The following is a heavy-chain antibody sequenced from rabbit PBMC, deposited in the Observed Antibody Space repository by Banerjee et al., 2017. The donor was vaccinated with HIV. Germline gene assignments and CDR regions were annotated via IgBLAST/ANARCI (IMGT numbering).Heavy chain of an antibody. D-gene: IGHD1-1*01. V-gene: IGHV1S40*01. J-gene: IGHJ4*01. CDR1: GFSFSSNYY. CDR2: VDAGSTSRT. CDR3: ARGSGGYDIGDL. Sequence: QSLEESGGDLVKPGASLTLTCTASGFSFSSNYYMCWVRQAPGKGLEWIACVDAGSTSRTYYATWAKGRFILSKTSSTTVTLQMTSLTAADTATYFCARGSGGYDIGDLWGQGTLVTVS.